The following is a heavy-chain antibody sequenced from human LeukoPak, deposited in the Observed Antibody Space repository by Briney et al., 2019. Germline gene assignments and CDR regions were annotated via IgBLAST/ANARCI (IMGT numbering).Heavy chain of an antibody. D-gene: IGHD4-17*01. V-gene: IGHV3-30-3*01. CDR2: ISFDGSNK. CDR3: AREWYGDYAAGAFDI. Sequence: GGSLRLSCAASGFTFSSYPMHWVRQAPGKGLEWVALISFDGSNKYYADSVKGRFTISRDNSKNTLYLQMNSLRAEDTAVYYCAREWYGDYAAGAFDIWGQGTMVTVSS. J-gene: IGHJ3*02. CDR1: GFTFSSYP.